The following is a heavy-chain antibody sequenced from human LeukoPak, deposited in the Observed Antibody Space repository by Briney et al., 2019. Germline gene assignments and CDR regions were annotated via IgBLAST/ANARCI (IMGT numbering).Heavy chain of an antibody. J-gene: IGHJ4*02. CDR1: GFTVSSND. D-gene: IGHD2-15*01. CDR2: IYSGGST. V-gene: IGHV3-53*01. CDR3: ARSRRYCSGGSCQLDY. Sequence: PGGSLRLSCAASGFTVSSNDMSWVRQAPGKGLEWVSVIYSGGSTYYADSVKGRFTISRDNSKNTLYLQMNSLRAEDTAVYYCARSRRYCSGGSCQLDYWGQGTLVTVSS.